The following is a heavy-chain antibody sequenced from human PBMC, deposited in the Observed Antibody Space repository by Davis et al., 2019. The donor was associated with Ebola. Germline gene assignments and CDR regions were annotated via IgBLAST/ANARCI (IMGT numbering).Heavy chain of an antibody. CDR1: GFTFSSNS. Sequence: PGGSLRLSCAATGFTFSSNSMNWVRQAPGKGLEWVSVFTSGGDTYYADSVKGRFTISRDNSRNTLFLLMNSLRVEDTAVYYCVRYMGNHGIGYLDSWGQGTLVTVSS. CDR3: VRYMGNHGIGYLDS. V-gene: IGHV3-66*02. CDR2: FTSGGDT. D-gene: IGHD1-14*01. J-gene: IGHJ4*02.